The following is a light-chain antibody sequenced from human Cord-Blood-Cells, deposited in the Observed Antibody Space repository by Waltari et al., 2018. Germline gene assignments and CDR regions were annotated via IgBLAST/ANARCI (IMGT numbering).Light chain of an antibody. CDR2: EGS. Sequence: QSALTQPASVSGSPGQSSTISCTGTSSDVGSYNLVCWYQQHPGKAPKLMIYEGSKRPSGVSNRFSGSKSGNTASLTISGLQAEDEADYYCCSYAGSNWVFGGGTKLTVL. CDR1: SSDVGSYNL. J-gene: IGLJ3*02. CDR3: CSYAGSNWV. V-gene: IGLV2-23*01.